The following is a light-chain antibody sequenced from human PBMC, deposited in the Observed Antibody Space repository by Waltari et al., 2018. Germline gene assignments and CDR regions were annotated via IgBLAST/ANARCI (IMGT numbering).Light chain of an antibody. CDR1: QSLSNW. CDR2: KAS. J-gene: IGKJ1*01. CDR3: QQYRNLWT. Sequence: DIQMTQSPSTRSASVGDRVTITCRASQSLSNWLAWYQQKPGKAPKVLIYKASTLESGVPSRFSGSGSGTEFTLTISSLQPDDFATYYFQQYRNLWTFGQGTKVEIK. V-gene: IGKV1-5*03.